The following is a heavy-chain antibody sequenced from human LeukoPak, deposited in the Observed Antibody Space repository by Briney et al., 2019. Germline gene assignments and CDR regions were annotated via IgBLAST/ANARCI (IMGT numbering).Heavy chain of an antibody. V-gene: IGHV3-23*01. CDR3: AKFRGLVVVTYYYDY. Sequence: QPGGSLILSCAASGFPFSTHAMSWVRPAPGKGLEWVSTLSGYDDSTYYADSVKGRFTISRDISKNTLYLEMNSLRADDTAVYYCAKFRGLVVVTYYYDYWGQGTLVTVSS. CDR1: GFPFSTHA. D-gene: IGHD3-22*01. J-gene: IGHJ4*02. CDR2: LSGYDDST.